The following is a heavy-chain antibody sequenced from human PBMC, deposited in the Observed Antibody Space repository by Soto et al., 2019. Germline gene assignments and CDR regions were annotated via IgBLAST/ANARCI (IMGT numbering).Heavy chain of an antibody. CDR1: GLIFSNYA. V-gene: IGHV3-23*01. J-gene: IGHJ4*02. D-gene: IGHD6-13*01. CDR2: ISGSGGSP. Sequence: EVQVLESGGVLVQPGGSLRLSCVAPGLIFSNYAMSWVRQAPGKGLEWVSGISGSGGSPHYADSAKGRFTISRDNSKNTLFMQMNSLRAEDTAVYYCARDGDITAAFDYWGQGTLVTVSS. CDR3: ARDGDITAAFDY.